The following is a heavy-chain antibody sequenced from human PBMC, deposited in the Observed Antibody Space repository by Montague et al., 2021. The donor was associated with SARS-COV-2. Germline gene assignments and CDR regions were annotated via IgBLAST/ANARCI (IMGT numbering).Heavy chain of an antibody. J-gene: IGHJ4*02. V-gene: IGHV2-5*01. CDR3: AHKNSGWPIELAN. D-gene: IGHD6-19*01. Sequence: PALVKPTQTLTLTCPFSGFSLDSRGVGVGWIRQPPGKALECLALIYWNGDKRYSPSLKTRLTVTKDTSKNQVVLTMTNMDPVDTATYFCAHKNSGWPIELANWGQGALVTVSS. CDR1: GFSLDSRGVG. CDR2: IYWNGDK.